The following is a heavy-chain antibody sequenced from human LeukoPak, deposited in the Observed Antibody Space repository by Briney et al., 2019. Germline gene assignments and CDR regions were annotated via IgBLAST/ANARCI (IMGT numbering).Heavy chain of an antibody. V-gene: IGHV1-8*03. CDR3: ARVRGGCSGGSCYSDY. Sequence: ASVKVSCKASGYTFTSYDINWVRQATGQGLEWMGWMNPNSGNTGYAQKFQGRVTITRNTSISTAYMELSSLRSEDTAVYYCARVRGGCSGGSCYSDYWGQGTLVTVSS. D-gene: IGHD2-15*01. J-gene: IGHJ4*02. CDR1: GYTFTSYD. CDR2: MNPNSGNT.